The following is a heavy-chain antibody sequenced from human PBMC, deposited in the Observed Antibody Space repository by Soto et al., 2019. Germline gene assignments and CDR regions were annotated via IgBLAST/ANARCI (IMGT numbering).Heavy chain of an antibody. Sequence: ASVKVSCKASHYSFARYGISWVRQAPGQGLEWMGWISTYNSNTKYAQKFQGRVTMTTDTPTSTAYMNLRSLTSDDTAVYYCAREGYCSSGSCALYSHDFFGMDVWGQGTTVTVSS. D-gene: IGHD2-15*01. V-gene: IGHV1-18*01. CDR1: HYSFARYG. J-gene: IGHJ6*02. CDR2: ISTYNSNT. CDR3: AREGYCSSGSCALYSHDFFGMDV.